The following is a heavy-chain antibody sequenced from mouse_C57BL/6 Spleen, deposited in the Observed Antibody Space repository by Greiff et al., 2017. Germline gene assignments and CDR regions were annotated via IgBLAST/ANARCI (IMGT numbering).Heavy chain of an antibody. V-gene: IGHV1-82*01. CDR2: IYPGDGDT. Sequence: QVQLQQSGPELVKPGASVKISCEASGYAFSSSWMNWVKQRPGKGLEWIGRIYPGDGDTNYNGKFKGKATLTADKSSSTAYMQLSSLTSEDSAVYFCARGRVYYGLYYAMDYWGQGTSVTVSS. D-gene: IGHD2-1*01. CDR1: GYAFSSSW. J-gene: IGHJ4*01. CDR3: ARGRVYYGLYYAMDY.